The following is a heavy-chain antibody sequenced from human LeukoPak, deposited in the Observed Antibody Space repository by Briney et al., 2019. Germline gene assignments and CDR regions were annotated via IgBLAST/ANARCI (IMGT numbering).Heavy chain of an antibody. CDR1: SDFITAYY. D-gene: IGHD3-22*01. CDR2: VYYSGST. J-gene: IGHJ5*02. Sequence: SETLSLTCTVSSDFITAYYWSWIRQPPGKGLEWIGYVYYSGSTEYNPSLRSRLTISLDTSKNQFSLKLSSVTAADTAVYYCARGGDSSGYEGRFDPWGQGTLVTVSS. V-gene: IGHV4-59*12. CDR3: ARGGDSSGYEGRFDP.